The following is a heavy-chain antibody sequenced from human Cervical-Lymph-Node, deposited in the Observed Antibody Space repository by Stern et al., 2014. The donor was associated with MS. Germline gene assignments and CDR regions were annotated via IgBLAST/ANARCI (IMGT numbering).Heavy chain of an antibody. D-gene: IGHD6-19*01. CDR3: ARSIYNSGWYASDY. V-gene: IGHV1-69*01. J-gene: IGHJ4*02. CDR2: IIPVYGTA. Sequence: QVQLVQSGAEVKKPGSSVKVSCEASGGTFSSYAFSWVRQPPGQGLEWMGGIIPVYGTANYAQKFQGRVTIAADESTNTAYMELSSLRSEDTAVYYCARSIYNSGWYASDYWGQGTLVTVSS. CDR1: GGTFSSYA.